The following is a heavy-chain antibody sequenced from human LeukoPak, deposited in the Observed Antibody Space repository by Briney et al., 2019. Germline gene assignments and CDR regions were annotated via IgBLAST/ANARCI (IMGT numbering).Heavy chain of an antibody. J-gene: IGHJ6*03. CDR3: TSGGWYYGSGSYYQPYYSHYMDV. D-gene: IGHD3-10*01. CDR1: GFTFGDYA. V-gene: IGHV3-49*04. Sequence: GGSLTLSCTASGFTFGDYAMNEVRQAPGKGLDGVGFIRRKAYGGTTEYAASVKGRFTISRDDSKSIAYLKMNSLKTEETAVYYCTSGGWYYGSGSYYQPYYSHYMDVWGQGTTVTISS. CDR2: IRRKAYGGTT.